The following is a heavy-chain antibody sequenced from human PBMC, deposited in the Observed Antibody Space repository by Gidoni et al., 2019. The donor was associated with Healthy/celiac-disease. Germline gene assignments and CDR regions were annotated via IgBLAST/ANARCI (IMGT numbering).Heavy chain of an antibody. CDR3: ARSRLRVEDFDY. V-gene: IGHV4-39*01. CDR1: GGSISSSSYY. D-gene: IGHD3-3*01. CDR2: IYYSGST. J-gene: IGHJ4*02. Sequence: QLQLQESGPGLVKPSETLSLTCTVSGGSISSSSYYWGWIRQPPGKGLEWIGSIYYSGSTYYNPSLKSRVTISVDTSKNQFSLKLSSVTAADTAVYYCARSRLRVEDFDYWGQGTLVTVSS.